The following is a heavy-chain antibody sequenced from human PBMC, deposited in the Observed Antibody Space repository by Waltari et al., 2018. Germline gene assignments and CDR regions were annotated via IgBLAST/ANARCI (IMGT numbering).Heavy chain of an antibody. CDR1: GFTFSSYD. J-gene: IGHJ6*02. Sequence: EVQLVESGGGLVQPGGSLRLSCAASGFTFSSYDMHWVRQATGKGLEWVSGIGTAGDTYYPGSVKGRFTISRENAKNSLYLQMNSLRAGDTAVYYCARGDSSGYYYGYYYYGMDVWGQGTTVTVSS. CDR2: IGTAGDT. V-gene: IGHV3-13*01. CDR3: ARGDSSGYYYGYYYYGMDV. D-gene: IGHD3-22*01.